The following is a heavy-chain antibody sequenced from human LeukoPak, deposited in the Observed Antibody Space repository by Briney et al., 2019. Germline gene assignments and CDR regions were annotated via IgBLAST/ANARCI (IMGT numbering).Heavy chain of an antibody. D-gene: IGHD6-6*01. CDR1: GYTFTSYD. CDR3: ARVRVAARLGGFDP. Sequence: ASVKLSCKASGYTFTSYDINWVRQATGQGLEWMGWMNPNSSNTGYAQKYQGKVTMTRNTSISTAYMELSSLRSEDTAVYYCARVRVAARLGGFDPWGQGTLVTVSS. J-gene: IGHJ5*02. V-gene: IGHV1-8*01. CDR2: MNPNSSNT.